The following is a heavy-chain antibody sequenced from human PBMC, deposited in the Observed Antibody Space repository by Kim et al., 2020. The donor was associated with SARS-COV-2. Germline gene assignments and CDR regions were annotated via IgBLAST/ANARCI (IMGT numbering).Heavy chain of an antibody. CDR1: GFTFSSYA. Sequence: GGSLRLSCAASGFTFSSYAMHWVRQAPGKGLEWVAVISYDGSNKYYADSVKGRFTISRDNSKNTLYLQMNSLRAEDTAVYYCARGSFGALHNIVVVPAAMIYYYGMDVWGQGTTVTVSS. D-gene: IGHD2-2*01. V-gene: IGHV3-30-3*01. J-gene: IGHJ6*02. CDR3: ARGSFGALHNIVVVPAAMIYYYGMDV. CDR2: ISYDGSNK.